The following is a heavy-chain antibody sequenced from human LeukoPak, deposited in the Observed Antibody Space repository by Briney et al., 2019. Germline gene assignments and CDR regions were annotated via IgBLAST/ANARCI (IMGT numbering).Heavy chain of an antibody. D-gene: IGHD3-22*01. Sequence: ASVKVSCKASGYTFTSYYMHWVRQAPGQGLEWMGIINPSGGSTSYAQKFQGRVTMTRDTSTSTVYMELSSLRSEDTAVYYCARLQNYDSSGYSDVLRAYFDYWGQGTMVTVSS. CDR2: INPSGGST. CDR1: GYTFTSYY. J-gene: IGHJ4*02. V-gene: IGHV1-46*01. CDR3: ARLQNYDSSGYSDVLRAYFDY.